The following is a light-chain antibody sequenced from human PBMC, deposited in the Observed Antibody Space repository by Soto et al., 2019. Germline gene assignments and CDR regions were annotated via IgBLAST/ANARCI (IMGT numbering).Light chain of an antibody. CDR1: QSISSW. CDR2: KAS. V-gene: IGKV1-5*03. Sequence: DIQMTQSPSTLSASVGDRVTITCRASQSISSWLAWYQQKPGKAPKLLIYKASSLESGLPSRFSGRGSGTEFSLTISSLQPDDDATYYCQHYNSYRTFGQGTKVEI. J-gene: IGKJ1*01. CDR3: QHYNSYRT.